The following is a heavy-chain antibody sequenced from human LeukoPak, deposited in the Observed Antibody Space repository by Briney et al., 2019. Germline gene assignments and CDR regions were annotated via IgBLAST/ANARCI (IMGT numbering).Heavy chain of an antibody. V-gene: IGHV3-30*01. D-gene: IGHD3-22*01. CDR2: MSYDGSNP. Sequence: SCKVSGYTLTELSMHWVRQAPGKGLEWVAFMSYDGSNPYYADSVKGRFTISRDNSKNTLYLQMNSLRAEDTAVYYCALDGGYSTFDYWGQGTLVTVSS. CDR1: GYTLTELS. CDR3: ALDGGYSTFDY. J-gene: IGHJ4*01.